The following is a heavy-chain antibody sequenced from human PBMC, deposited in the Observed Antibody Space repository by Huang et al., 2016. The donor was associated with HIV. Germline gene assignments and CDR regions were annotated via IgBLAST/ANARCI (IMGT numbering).Heavy chain of an antibody. J-gene: IGHJ3*02. Sequence: EVQLVQSGAVVKKPGESLKISCKGYGYTSNGYWIGWVRQMPGKGLEWKGLIYPGDSAPTYSPSFQGQVTISADKSIRTSYLQWSGLKASDTAMYYCARQGVGDFVVEPTGLGAFDIWGQGTMVTVSS. CDR1: GYTSNGYW. V-gene: IGHV5-51*01. CDR3: ARQGVGDFVVEPTGLGAFDI. D-gene: IGHD2-2*01. CDR2: IYPGDSAP.